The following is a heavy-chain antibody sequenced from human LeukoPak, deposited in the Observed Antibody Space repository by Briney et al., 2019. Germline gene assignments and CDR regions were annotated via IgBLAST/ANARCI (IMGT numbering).Heavy chain of an antibody. V-gene: IGHV4-34*01. CDR3: ARAPGQGATFFDY. J-gene: IGHJ4*02. CDR1: GGSFSGYY. CDR2: INHSGST. D-gene: IGHD1-26*01. Sequence: SETLSLTCAVYGGSFSGYYWSWIHQPPGKGLEWIGEINHSGSTNYNPSLKSRVTISVDTSKNQFSLKLSSVTAADTAVYYCARAPGQGATFFDYWGQGTLVTVSS.